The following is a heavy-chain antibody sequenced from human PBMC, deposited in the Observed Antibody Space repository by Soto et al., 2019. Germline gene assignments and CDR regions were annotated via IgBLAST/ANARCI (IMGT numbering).Heavy chain of an antibody. J-gene: IGHJ4*02. CDR1: GFDVNSNY. Sequence: EVQLVESGGGLVQPGGSLRLSCAVSGFDVNSNYMSWARQAPGKGLEWVSVIYAGGGTYYAGSVKVRFTISRDNPKNTLYLQMNSLRAEDTAVYYCATGNHISGIDYWGQGTLVTVSS. V-gene: IGHV3-66*01. CDR2: IYAGGGT. CDR3: ATGNHISGIDY. D-gene: IGHD1-1*01.